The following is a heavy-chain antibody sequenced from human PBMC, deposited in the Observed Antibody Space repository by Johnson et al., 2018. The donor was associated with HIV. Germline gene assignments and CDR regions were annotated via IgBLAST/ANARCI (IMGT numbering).Heavy chain of an antibody. V-gene: IGHV3-30*02. CDR3: AKTYYYDSSGSRAFDI. Sequence: QVQLVESGGGVVQPGGSLRLSCAASGFTFSSYCMHWVRQAPGKGLEWVAFIRYDGSNKYYADSVKGRFTISRDNSKNTLYLQMNSLRAEDTAVYYCAKTYYYDSSGSRAFDIWGQGTMVTVSS. J-gene: IGHJ3*02. CDR1: GFTFSSYC. D-gene: IGHD3-22*01. CDR2: IRYDGSNK.